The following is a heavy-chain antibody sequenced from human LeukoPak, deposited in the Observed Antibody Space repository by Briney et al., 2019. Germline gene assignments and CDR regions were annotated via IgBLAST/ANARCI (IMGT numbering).Heavy chain of an antibody. V-gene: IGHV4-39*01. CDR2: IYYSGST. D-gene: IGHD2-2*02. J-gene: IGHJ4*02. Sequence: PSETLSLTCTVSGGSISSSSYYWGWIRQPPGKGLGWIGSIYYSGSTYYNPSLKSRVTISVDTSKNQFSLKLSSMTAADTAVYYCARQDIVVVPAAIRGWGQGTLVTVSS. CDR3: ARQDIVVVPAAIRG. CDR1: GGSISSSSYY.